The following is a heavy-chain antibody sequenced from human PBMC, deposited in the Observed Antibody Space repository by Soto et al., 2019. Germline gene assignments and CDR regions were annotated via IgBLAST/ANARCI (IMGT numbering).Heavy chain of an antibody. CDR2: IIHSVFT. CDR3: ARVSRGAIFGLVSVYYYYMDV. J-gene: IGHJ6*03. CDR1: GGSFSDYY. V-gene: IGHV4-34*12. D-gene: IGHD3-3*01. Sequence: PSETLSLTCAVYGGSFSDYYWTWIRQPPGKGLEWIGEIIHSVFTNYIPSLKIRFTFSVDTSQIQFSLKLTSVPAADTALYYFARVSRGAIFGLVSVYYYYMDVWGKGTTVTVSS.